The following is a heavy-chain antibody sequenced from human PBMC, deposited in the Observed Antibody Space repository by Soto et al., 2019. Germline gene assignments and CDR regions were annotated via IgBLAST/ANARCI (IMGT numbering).Heavy chain of an antibody. CDR3: ARRLYYDSSGFEGGGMDV. V-gene: IGHV4-39*01. J-gene: IGHJ6*02. Sequence: SETLSLTCTVSGGSICSSSYYWGCIRQPPGKGLEWIGSIYYSGSTYYNPSLKSRVTISVDTSKNQFSLKLSSVTAADTAVYYCARRLYYDSSGFEGGGMDVWGQGTTVTVSS. D-gene: IGHD3-22*01. CDR2: IYYSGST. CDR1: GGSICSSSYY.